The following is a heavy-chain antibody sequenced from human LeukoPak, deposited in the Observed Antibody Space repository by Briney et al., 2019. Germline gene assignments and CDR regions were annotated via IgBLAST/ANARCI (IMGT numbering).Heavy chain of an antibody. CDR1: GFTVSSNH. D-gene: IGHD3-10*01. CDR3: AREGDYYGSGNYYNVWFDP. J-gene: IGHJ5*02. CDR2: IYSGGST. Sequence: GGSLRLSCAASGFTVSSNHMSWVRQAPGKGLEWVSVIYSGGSTYYADSVKGRFTISRDNSKNTLYLQMNSLRAEDTAVYYCAREGDYYGSGNYYNVWFDPWGQGTPVTVSS. V-gene: IGHV3-53*05.